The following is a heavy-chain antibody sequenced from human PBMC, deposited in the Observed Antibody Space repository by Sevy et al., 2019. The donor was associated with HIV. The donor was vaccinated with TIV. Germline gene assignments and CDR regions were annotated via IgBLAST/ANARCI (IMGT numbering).Heavy chain of an antibody. CDR1: GGSITSNNYY. V-gene: IGHV4-39*01. D-gene: IGHD6-19*01. CDR2: IYHSGNT. CDR3: ARQPGYRSTYYGFSLSRTFDS. Sequence: SETLSLTCSVSGGSITSNNYYWGWIRQPPGKGLEWIGSIYHSGNTYYNPSLKSRVTVSVDTSRSHFSLNVTSVAASDTALYFWARQPGYRSTYYGFSLSRTFDSWGPGTLVTVSS. J-gene: IGHJ4*02.